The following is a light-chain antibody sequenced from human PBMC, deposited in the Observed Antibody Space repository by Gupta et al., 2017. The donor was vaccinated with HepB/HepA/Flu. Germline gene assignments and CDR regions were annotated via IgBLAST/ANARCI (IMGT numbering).Light chain of an antibody. CDR2: LGS. V-gene: IGKV2-28*01. CDR1: QSLLHSNGYNY. J-gene: IGKJ4*01. CDR3: MQALQTPRLT. Sequence: DIVMTQSPLSLPVTPGEPASISCRSSQSLLHSNGYNYLDWYLQKPGQSPQLLIYLGSTRASGVPDRFSGSGSGTDFTLKISRVEAEDVGFYYCMQALQTPRLTFGGGTKVEIK.